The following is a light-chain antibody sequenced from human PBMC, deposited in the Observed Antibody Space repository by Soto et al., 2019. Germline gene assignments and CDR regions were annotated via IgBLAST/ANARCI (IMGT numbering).Light chain of an antibody. CDR2: NVS. CDR3: QQYNTLNT. V-gene: IGKV3-15*01. J-gene: IGKJ2*01. CDR1: QNVNSN. Sequence: EIAMTQSPATLSVSPGQRATLSCRASQNVNSNLAWYQHKPGHAPSLLMYNVSTRATGFPARFSGSGSGTEFTLTISSLQSEDSASYYCQQYNTLNTFGQGTKLEIK.